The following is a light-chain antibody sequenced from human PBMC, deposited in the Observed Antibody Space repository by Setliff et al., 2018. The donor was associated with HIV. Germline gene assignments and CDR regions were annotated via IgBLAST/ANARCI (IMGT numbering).Light chain of an antibody. Sequence: QSALTQPASVSASPGQSITISCTGTSTDVGTYNLVSWYQQHPGKAPKVMIYEVSKRPSGISNRFSGSKSGNTASLTISGLQPEDESDYYCCSYASGSTSLFVFGTGTKVTVL. CDR2: EVS. J-gene: IGLJ1*01. CDR1: STDVGTYNL. CDR3: CSYASGSTSLFV. V-gene: IGLV2-23*02.